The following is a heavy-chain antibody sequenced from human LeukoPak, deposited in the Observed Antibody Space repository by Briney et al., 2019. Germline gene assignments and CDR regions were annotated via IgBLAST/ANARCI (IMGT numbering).Heavy chain of an antibody. V-gene: IGHV3-48*01. CDR3: TTLPLDVDTAMVIAEFFGY. CDR1: GFTFSSYS. CDR2: ISSSSSTI. Sequence: PGGSLRLSCAASGFTFSSYSMNWVRQAPGKGLEWVSYISSSSSTIYYADSVKGRFTISRDNAKNSLYLQMNSLKTEDTAVYYCTTLPLDVDTAMVIAEFFGYWGQGTLVTVSS. D-gene: IGHD5-18*01. J-gene: IGHJ4*02.